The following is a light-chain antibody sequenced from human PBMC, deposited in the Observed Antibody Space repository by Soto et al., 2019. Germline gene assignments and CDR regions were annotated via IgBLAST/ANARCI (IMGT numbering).Light chain of an antibody. J-gene: IGKJ4*01. CDR3: QQYNNWPLT. Sequence: EIVMTQSPATLSVSPGERATLSCRASQSIGSNLAWYQQKPGQAPRLLIYGPSTRATGIPARFSGSGSGTEFTLTISSLQSEDFAVYYCQQYNNWPLTFGGGTKVDIK. CDR1: QSIGSN. V-gene: IGKV3-15*01. CDR2: GPS.